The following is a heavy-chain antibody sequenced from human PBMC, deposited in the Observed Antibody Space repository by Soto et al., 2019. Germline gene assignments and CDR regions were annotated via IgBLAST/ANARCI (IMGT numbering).Heavy chain of an antibody. Sequence: QLVETGGGLIQPGTSLTLSCAASGFSVSRNYMTWVRQAPGKGLEWVAFVYSGGATFYADSVKCRFILSRDDSQNTMYLQMSDLGAEDTAVYYVARVPGSLWARGTLVTVAS. V-gene: IGHV3-53*02. CDR3: ARVPGSL. D-gene: IGHD3-10*01. CDR2: VYSGGAT. J-gene: IGHJ4*02. CDR1: GFSVSRNY.